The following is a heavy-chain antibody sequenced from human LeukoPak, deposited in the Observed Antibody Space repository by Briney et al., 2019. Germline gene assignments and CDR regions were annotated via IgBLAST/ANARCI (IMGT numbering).Heavy chain of an antibody. CDR2: IRSKAYGGTT. Sequence: GGSLRLSCTASGFTFGDYAMSWVRQAPGKGLEWVGFIRSKAYGGTTEYAASVKGRFTTSRDDSKSIAYLQMNSLKTEDTAVYYCTRGYIVVVPAAPGRYSYGRDGYYFQHWGQGTLVTVSS. V-gene: IGHV3-49*04. D-gene: IGHD2-2*01. CDR3: TRGYIVVVPAAPGRYSYGRDGYYFQH. J-gene: IGHJ1*01. CDR1: GFTFGDYA.